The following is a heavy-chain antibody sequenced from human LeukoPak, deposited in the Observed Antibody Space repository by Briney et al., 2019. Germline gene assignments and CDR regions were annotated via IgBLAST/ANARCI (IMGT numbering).Heavy chain of an antibody. CDR2: IWYDGSNK. J-gene: IGHJ5*02. Sequence: GGSLRLSCAASGFTFSSYGMHWVRQAPGKGLEWVAVIWYDGSNKCYADSVKGRFTISRDNSKNTLYLQMNSLRAEDTAVYCCARGAFDPWGQGTLVTVSS. CDR3: ARGAFDP. CDR1: GFTFSSYG. V-gene: IGHV3-33*01.